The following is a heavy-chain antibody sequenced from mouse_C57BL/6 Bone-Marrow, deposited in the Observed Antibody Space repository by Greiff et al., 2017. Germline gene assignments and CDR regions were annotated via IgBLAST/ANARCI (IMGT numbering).Heavy chain of an antibody. Sequence: QVQLQQSGAELARPGASVKLSCKASGSTFTSYDISWVKQRNGQGLGWIGEIYPRSGNTSYNEKFKGKATLTADKSTSTAYMELRSLTSEDSAVYVCGRRNYGDYWGQGTTLTVSS. V-gene: IGHV1-81*01. CDR3: GRRNYGDY. D-gene: IGHD1-1*01. CDR2: IYPRSGNT. J-gene: IGHJ2*01. CDR1: GSTFTSYD.